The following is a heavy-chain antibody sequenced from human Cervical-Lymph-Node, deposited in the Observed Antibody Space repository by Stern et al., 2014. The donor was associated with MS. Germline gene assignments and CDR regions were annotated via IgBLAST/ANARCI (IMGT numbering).Heavy chain of an antibody. Sequence: VQLVESGPGLVKPSETLSLTCTVSGASISSYSWSWIRQPPGKGLEWIGDIYYMGITNYNLPLRSRVTISIDMPKNQFPLKLTSVTAADTAVYHCARQNRADDISRYIHAMDVWGQGTTVTVSS. CDR3: ARQNRADDISRYIHAMDV. V-gene: IGHV4-59*08. D-gene: IGHD1-1*01. J-gene: IGHJ6*02. CDR1: GASISSYS. CDR2: IYYMGIT.